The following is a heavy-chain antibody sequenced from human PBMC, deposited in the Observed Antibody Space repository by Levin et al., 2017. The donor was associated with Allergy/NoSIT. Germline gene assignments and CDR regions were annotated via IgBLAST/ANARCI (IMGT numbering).Heavy chain of an antibody. Sequence: PSETLSLTCTVSGGSISSGDYYWSWIRQPPGKGLEWIGYIYYSGSTYYNPSLKSRVTISVDTSKNQFSLKLSSVTAADTAGYYCARVFGSNTVGGGYFDLWGRGTLVTVSS. D-gene: IGHD4-23*01. J-gene: IGHJ2*01. CDR1: GGSISSGDYY. CDR2: IYYSGST. CDR3: ARVFGSNTVGGGYFDL. V-gene: IGHV4-30-4*01.